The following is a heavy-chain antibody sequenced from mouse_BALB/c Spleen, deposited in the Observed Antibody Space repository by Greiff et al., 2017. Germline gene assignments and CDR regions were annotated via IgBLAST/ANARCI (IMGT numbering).Heavy chain of an antibody. V-gene: IGHV2-9*02. CDR3: ARWDYVSAMDY. CDR2: IWAGGST. D-gene: IGHD2-4*01. J-gene: IGHJ4*01. CDR1: GFSLTSYG. Sequence: VMLVESGPGLVAPSQSLSITCTVSGFSLTSYGVHWVRQPPGKGLEWLGVIWAGGSTNYNSALMSRLSISKDNSKSQVFLKMNSLQTDDTAMYYCARWDYVSAMDYWGQGTSVTVSS.